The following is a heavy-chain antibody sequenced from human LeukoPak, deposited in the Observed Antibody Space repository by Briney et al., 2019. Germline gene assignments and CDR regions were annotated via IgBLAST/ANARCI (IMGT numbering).Heavy chain of an antibody. CDR3: AKGPKTTDPLEKYFQH. V-gene: IGHV3-23*01. J-gene: IGHJ1*01. CDR1: GFTFSTYA. D-gene: IGHD1-1*01. Sequence: GGSLRLSCAASGFTFSTYAMSWVRQAPGKGLEWVSLISGRGDGTYYAESVKGRFTISRDNSKNTVYLHMNSLRDDDAAIYYCAKGPKTTDPLEKYFQHWGQGSLVTVSS. CDR2: ISGRGDGT.